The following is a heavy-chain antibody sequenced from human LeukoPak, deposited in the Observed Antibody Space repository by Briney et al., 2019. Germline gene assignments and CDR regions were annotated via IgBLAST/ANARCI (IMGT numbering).Heavy chain of an antibody. V-gene: IGHV3-48*01. D-gene: IGHD3-10*01. Sequence: GGSLRLSCAASGFTFNSYSMNWVRQAPGKGLEWVSYISSSSSTIYYADSVKGRFTISRDNAKNSLYLQMNSLRAEDTAVYYCARAMGTMVRGVIINYYYYYMDVWGKGTTVTISS. CDR1: GFTFNSYS. CDR3: ARAMGTMVRGVIINYYYYYMDV. J-gene: IGHJ6*03. CDR2: ISSSSSTI.